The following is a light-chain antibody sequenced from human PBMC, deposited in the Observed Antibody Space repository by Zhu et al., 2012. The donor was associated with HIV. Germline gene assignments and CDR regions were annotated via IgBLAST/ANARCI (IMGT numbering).Light chain of an antibody. Sequence: ETVLTQSPGTLSLSPGERATLSCRASQSVNSNYLAWYQQKPGQAPRLLIYGASSRAAGIPDRFSGSGSGTDFTLTISRLEPQDFAVYYCQQYGGSSRTFGQGTKVEIK. V-gene: IGKV3-20*01. J-gene: IGKJ1*01. CDR3: QQYGGSSRT. CDR2: GAS. CDR1: QSVNSNY.